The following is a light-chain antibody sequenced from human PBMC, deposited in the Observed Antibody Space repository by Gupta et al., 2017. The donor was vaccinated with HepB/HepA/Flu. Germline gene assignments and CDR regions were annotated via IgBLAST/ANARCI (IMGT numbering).Light chain of an antibody. Sequence: EIVLTQSPATLSLSPGARATLSCRASRSVSVYLAWYQHKPGQAPRLLIYDGSNRATGIPARFSGSGSGTEFTLTISNLEAEDSAVYYCQQRSTWPLTFGGGTKVEIK. CDR3: QQRSTWPLT. V-gene: IGKV3-11*01. CDR2: DGS. J-gene: IGKJ4*01. CDR1: RSVSVY.